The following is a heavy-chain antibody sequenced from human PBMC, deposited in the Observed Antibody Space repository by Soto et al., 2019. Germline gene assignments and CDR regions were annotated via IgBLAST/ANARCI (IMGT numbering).Heavy chain of an antibody. Sequence: ASVKVSCKASGNTVPNYAIHWVRQAPGQRLEWMGWINAGNGNTKYSQKFQGRVTITRDTSASTAYMELSSLRSEDTAVYYCARDSDGSGYFVTYYYYGMDVWGQGTTVTVSS. CDR2: INAGNGNT. V-gene: IGHV1-3*01. CDR3: ARDSDGSGYFVTYYYYGMDV. D-gene: IGHD3-3*01. J-gene: IGHJ6*02. CDR1: GNTVPNYA.